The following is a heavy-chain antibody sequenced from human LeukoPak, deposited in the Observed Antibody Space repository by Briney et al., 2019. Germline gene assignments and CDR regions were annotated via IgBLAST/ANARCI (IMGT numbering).Heavy chain of an antibody. CDR2: VSGSGDST. CDR3: ATGEGHHRVRFAAC. V-gene: IGHV3-23*01. D-gene: IGHD1-1*01. J-gene: IGHJ4*02. CDR1: GFTFSSYT. Sequence: PGGSLRLSCVPSGFTFSSYTMSWIRQAPGKRLDWFSAVSGSGDSTCYTHFVKGRFTISRDNSKHTLYLQMNSLSAEDTALYYCATGEGHHRVRFAACWGQGTLVTVSS.